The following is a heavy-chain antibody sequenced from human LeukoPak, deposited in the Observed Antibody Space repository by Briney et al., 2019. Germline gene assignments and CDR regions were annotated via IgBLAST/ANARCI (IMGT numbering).Heavy chain of an antibody. CDR1: GGSFSGYY. CDR3: ARGSTGENAFDI. V-gene: IGHV4-34*01. CDR2: INHSGST. D-gene: IGHD2-2*01. Sequence: SETLSLTCAVYGGSFSGYYWSWIRQPPRKGLEWIGEINHSGSTNHNPSPKCRVTISVDTSKNQFSLKLSSVTAADTAVYYCARGSTGENAFDIWGQGTMVTVSS. J-gene: IGHJ3*02.